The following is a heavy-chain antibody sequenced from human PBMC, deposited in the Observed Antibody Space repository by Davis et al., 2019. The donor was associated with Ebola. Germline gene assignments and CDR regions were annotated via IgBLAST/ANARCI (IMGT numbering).Heavy chain of an antibody. CDR1: GASISSGGYY. J-gene: IGHJ6*02. CDR3: ARIHYYYGMDV. CDR2: IYYSGST. V-gene: IGHV4-31*03. Sequence: SETLSLTCPVSGASISSGGYYWSWIRQHPGTGLEWIGYIYYSGSTYYNPSLKSRVTISVDTSKNQFSLKLSSVTAADTAVYYCARIHYYYGMDVWGQGTTVTVSS.